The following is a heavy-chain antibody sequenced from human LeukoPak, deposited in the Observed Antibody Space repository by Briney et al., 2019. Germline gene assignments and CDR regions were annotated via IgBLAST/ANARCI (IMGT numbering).Heavy chain of an antibody. CDR2: IYYSGST. J-gene: IGHJ5*02. Sequence: SETLSLTCTVSGGSISSSSYYWGWIRQPPGKGLEWIGSIYYSGSTYYNPSLKSRVTISVDTSKNQFSLKLSSVTAADTAVYYCARLGRGYSYGRYNWFDPWGQGTLVTVSS. CDR1: GGSISSSSYY. V-gene: IGHV4-39*01. D-gene: IGHD5-18*01. CDR3: ARLGRGYSYGRYNWFDP.